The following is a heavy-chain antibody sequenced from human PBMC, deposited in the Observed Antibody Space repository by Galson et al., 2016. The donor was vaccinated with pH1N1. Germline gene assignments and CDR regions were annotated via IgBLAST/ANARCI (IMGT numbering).Heavy chain of an antibody. Sequence: SVKVSCKVSGYTFTRYYFHWVRQAPGQGLEWMGVIDPSNGGTTFAQKFQGLVTMTRDTSTSTVYMEVSGLKSGDTAVYYCIRDLGRLRDFWGQGTLVTVSS. CDR1: GYTFTRYY. D-gene: IGHD7-27*01. CDR2: IDPSNGGT. V-gene: IGHV1-46*03. CDR3: IRDLGRLRDF. J-gene: IGHJ4*02.